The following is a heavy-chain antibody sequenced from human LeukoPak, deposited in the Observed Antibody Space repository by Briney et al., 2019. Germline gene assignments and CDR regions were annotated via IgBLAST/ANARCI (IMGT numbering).Heavy chain of an antibody. Sequence: ASVKVSCKASGYTFTRHYMHWVRQAPGQGLEWMGIINPSGGSTSYAQKFQGRVTMTRDTSTSTVYMELSSLRSEDTAVYYCARDRITGETTDAFDIWGQGTMVTVSS. V-gene: IGHV1-46*01. D-gene: IGHD1-20*01. CDR2: INPSGGST. J-gene: IGHJ3*02. CDR3: ARDRITGETTDAFDI. CDR1: GYTFTRHY.